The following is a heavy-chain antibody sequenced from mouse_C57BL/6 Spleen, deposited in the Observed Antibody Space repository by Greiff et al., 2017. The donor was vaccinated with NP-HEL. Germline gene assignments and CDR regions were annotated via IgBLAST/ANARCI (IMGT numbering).Heavy chain of an antibody. CDR1: GYTFTDYN. V-gene: IGHV1-18*01. CDR3: ARDYYGSSYEFAY. CDR2: INPNNGGT. Sequence: EVQVVESGPELVKPGASVKIPCKASGYTFTDYNMDWVKQSHGKSLEWIGDINPNNGGTIYNQKFKGKATLTVDKSSSTAYMELRSLTSEDTAVYYCARDYYGSSYEFAYWGQGTLVTVSA. D-gene: IGHD1-1*01. J-gene: IGHJ3*01.